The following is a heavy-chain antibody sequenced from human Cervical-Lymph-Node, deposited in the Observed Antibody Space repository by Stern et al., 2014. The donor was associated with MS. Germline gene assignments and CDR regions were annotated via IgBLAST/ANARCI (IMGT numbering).Heavy chain of an antibody. J-gene: IGHJ4*02. D-gene: IGHD3-10*01. CDR2: IYYTGGT. CDR3: ARSYGSGSYYDY. CDR1: GGSISSSTYY. V-gene: IGHV4-39*01. Sequence: QLVQSGPGLVKPSETLSLTCTVSGGSISSSTYYWGWIRQPPGKGLEWIGSIYYTGGTYNNPSLTSRLPIPVDTPKTHFSLKLSSVTAADTAVYYCARSYGSGSYYDYWGQGTLVTVSS.